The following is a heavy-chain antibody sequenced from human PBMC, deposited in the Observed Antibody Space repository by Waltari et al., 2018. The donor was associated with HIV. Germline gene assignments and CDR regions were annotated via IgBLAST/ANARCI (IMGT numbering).Heavy chain of an antibody. CDR2: IHHSGNF. CDR3: ARLRDYGDYGHYDF. D-gene: IGHD4-17*01. CDR1: GGSIKSSKW. J-gene: IGHJ4*02. V-gene: IGHV4-4*02. Sequence: QVQLQESGPGLVRPSGTLFLTCGVTGGSIKSSKWWSWVRQPPGKGLDWIGAIHHSGNFNYNLSLKSLVAFSVERSKSHFSLNLTSVTAADTATYFRARLRDYGDYGHYDFWGRGTLVVVSP.